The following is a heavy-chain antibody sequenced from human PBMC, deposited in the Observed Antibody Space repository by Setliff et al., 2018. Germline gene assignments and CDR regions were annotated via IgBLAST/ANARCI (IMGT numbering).Heavy chain of an antibody. Sequence: GASVKVSCKASGYTFSSYAMNWVRQVPGQGFEWMGWINTNTGNPIYVQGFTGRFVFSLDTSVSTAYLQISSLKPEDTAVYYCARASRFGTVKWRGDYYMDVWGKGTTVTVSS. J-gene: IGHJ6*03. CDR1: GYTFSSYA. CDR2: INTNTGNP. D-gene: IGHD3-10*01. CDR3: ARASRFGTVKWRGDYYMDV. V-gene: IGHV7-4-1*02.